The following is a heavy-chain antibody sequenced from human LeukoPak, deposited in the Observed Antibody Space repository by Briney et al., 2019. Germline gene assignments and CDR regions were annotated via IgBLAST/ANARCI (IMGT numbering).Heavy chain of an antibody. Sequence: SETLSLTCTVSGGSISSYYWSWIRQPPGKGLEWIGYIYYSGSTNYNPSLKSRVTISVDTSKNQFSLKLSSVTAADTAVYYCAKSTLGVQERSLDYWGQGTLVTVSS. D-gene: IGHD3-3*01. V-gene: IGHV4-59*01. CDR1: GGSISSYY. CDR3: AKSTLGVQERSLDY. J-gene: IGHJ4*02. CDR2: IYYSGST.